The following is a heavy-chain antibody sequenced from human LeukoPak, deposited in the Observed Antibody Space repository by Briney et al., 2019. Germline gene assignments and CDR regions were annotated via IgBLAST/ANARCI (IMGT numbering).Heavy chain of an antibody. J-gene: IGHJ4*02. CDR1: GLTFSRYA. CDR2: ISGSGGST. Sequence: GGSLRLSCAASGLTFSRYAMSWVRQAPGKGLEWVSAISGSGGSTYYADSVKGRFTISRDNSKNTLYLQMNSLRAEDTAVYYCAKDDSSWMRVALDYWGQGTLVTVSS. D-gene: IGHD6-13*01. V-gene: IGHV3-23*01. CDR3: AKDDSSWMRVALDY.